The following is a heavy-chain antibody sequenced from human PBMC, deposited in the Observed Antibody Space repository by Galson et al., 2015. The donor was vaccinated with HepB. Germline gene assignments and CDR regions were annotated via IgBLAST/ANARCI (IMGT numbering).Heavy chain of an antibody. CDR2: INPNSGGT. V-gene: IGHV1-2*04. Sequence: SVKVSCKASGYTFTGYYMHWVRQAPGQGLEWMGWINPNSGGTNYAQKFQGWVTMTRDTSISTACMELSRLRSDDTAVYYCARAAIYSSSSSAFDYWGQGTLVTVSS. J-gene: IGHJ4*02. CDR3: ARAAIYSSSSSAFDY. D-gene: IGHD6-6*01. CDR1: GYTFTGYY.